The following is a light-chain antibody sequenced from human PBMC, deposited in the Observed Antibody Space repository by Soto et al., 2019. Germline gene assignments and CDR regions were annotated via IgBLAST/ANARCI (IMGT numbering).Light chain of an antibody. J-gene: IGLJ2*01. CDR3: CSFTGSSTLV. Sequence: QSALTQPASVSGSPGQSITISCTGTSSDVGGYNYVSWYQQHPGKAPKLLIYEVTNRPSGVSNRFSGSKSGNRASLTISGLQAEDEANYYCCSFTGSSTLVFGGGTKLTVL. CDR1: SSDVGGYNY. CDR2: EVT. V-gene: IGLV2-14*01.